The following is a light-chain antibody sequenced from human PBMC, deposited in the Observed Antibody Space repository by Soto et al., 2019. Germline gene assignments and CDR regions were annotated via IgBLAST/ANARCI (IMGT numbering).Light chain of an antibody. CDR2: WAS. Sequence: DIVMTQSPDSLAVSLGERATINCKSSQSVLYSSNNKNYLAWYQQKPGQPPKLLIYWASTRESGVPGRFSGRGSGTDFTLTISSLQAEDVAVYYCQRYYSTPPMFGQGIKVEIK. CDR1: QSVLYSSNNKNY. CDR3: QRYYSTPPM. J-gene: IGKJ1*01. V-gene: IGKV4-1*01.